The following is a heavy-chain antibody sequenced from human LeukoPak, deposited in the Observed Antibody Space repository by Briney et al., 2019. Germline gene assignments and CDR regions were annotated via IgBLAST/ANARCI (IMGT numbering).Heavy chain of an antibody. J-gene: IGHJ5*01. CDR2: VWYDGSNK. CDR3: ARQEAAAARDWFDS. D-gene: IGHD6-13*01. Sequence: PGGSLRLSCAASGFTFSSYAMHWVRQAPGKGLEWVAVVWYDGSNKYYAASVKGRFTISRDNSKNTLYLQMNSLRADDTAVYYCARQEAAAARDWFDSWGQGTLVTVPS. CDR1: GFTFSSYA. V-gene: IGHV3-33*08.